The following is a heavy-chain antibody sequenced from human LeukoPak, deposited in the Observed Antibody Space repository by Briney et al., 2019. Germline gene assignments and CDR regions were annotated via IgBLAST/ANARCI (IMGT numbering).Heavy chain of an antibody. CDR3: ARHSSIGYDSSYNWFDP. CDR2: IYPGDSDT. V-gene: IGHV5-51*01. CDR1: GYSFTSYW. D-gene: IGHD3-22*01. J-gene: IGHJ5*02. Sequence: GESLKISCKGSGYSFTSYWIGWVRQMPGKGLEWMGIIYPGDSDTRYSPSFQGQVTISADKSISTAYLQWSSLKASDTAMYYCARHSSIGYDSSYNWFDPWGQGTLVTVSS.